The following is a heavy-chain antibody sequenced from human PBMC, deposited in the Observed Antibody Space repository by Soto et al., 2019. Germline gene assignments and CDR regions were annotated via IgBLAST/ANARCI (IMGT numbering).Heavy chain of an antibody. CDR1: GYTFTSYD. CDR2: MNPDSGNT. D-gene: IGHD3-3*01. Sequence: ASVKVSCKASGYTFTSYDINWVRQATGQGLEWMGWMNPDSGNTGYAQKFQGRVTMTRNTSISTAYMELSSLRSEDTAVYYCASFGVVIMGKYYYYGMDVWGQGTTVTVSS. CDR3: ASFGVVIMGKYYYYGMDV. J-gene: IGHJ6*02. V-gene: IGHV1-8*01.